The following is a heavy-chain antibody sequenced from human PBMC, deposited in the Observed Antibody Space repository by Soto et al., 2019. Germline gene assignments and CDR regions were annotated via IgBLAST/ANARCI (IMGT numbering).Heavy chain of an antibody. J-gene: IGHJ4*02. CDR2: ISYDGSDE. CDR1: GFTFSNFP. D-gene: IGHD6-19*01. Sequence: QVQLVESGGGVVQPGRSLRLSCVASGFTFSNFPIHWVRQAPGKGLEWVTVISYDGSDEYYADSVKGRFTISRDNSKNTLYLKMNSLRPEDSGLYFCARGGLGSGWYHFDSWGRGTLVTVSS. CDR3: ARGGLGSGWYHFDS. V-gene: IGHV3-30-3*01.